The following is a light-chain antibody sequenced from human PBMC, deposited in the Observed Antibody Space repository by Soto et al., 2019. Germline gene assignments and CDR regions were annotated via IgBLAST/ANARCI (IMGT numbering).Light chain of an antibody. J-gene: IGKJ1*01. Sequence: DIQMTQSPSSLSASVGDRVTITCRASQDISDYLAWYQQKPGQVPNLLIYAASTLQSGVPSRFRGSGSGTDFTLTISSLQPEDFATYYYLQDYNYPRTFGQGTKV. V-gene: IGKV1-27*01. CDR2: AAS. CDR1: QDISDY. CDR3: LQDYNYPRT.